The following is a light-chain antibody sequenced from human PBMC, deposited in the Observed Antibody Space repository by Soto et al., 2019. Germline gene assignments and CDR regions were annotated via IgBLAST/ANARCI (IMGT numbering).Light chain of an antibody. CDR1: SSNIGAGYD. Sequence: QAVVTQPPSVSGAPGQRVTISCTGSSSNIGAGYDVHWYQQIPGTAPRVLIYVNNNRPSGVPDRFSGSKSDTSASLAITGLQAEDEADYYCQSYDNSLSGYVFGTGTQLTVL. V-gene: IGLV1-40*01. J-gene: IGLJ1*01. CDR2: VNN. CDR3: QSYDNSLSGYV.